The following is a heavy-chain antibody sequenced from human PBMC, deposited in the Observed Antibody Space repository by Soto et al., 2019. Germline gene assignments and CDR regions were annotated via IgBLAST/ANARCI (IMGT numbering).Heavy chain of an antibody. Sequence: EVQLVESGGGLVQPGGSLRLSCAASGFTFSDHYMDWVRQAPGKGLEWVGRTRNKANSYTTEYAASVKGRFTISRDDSKNSLYLQMNSLKTEDTAVYYCARGGYSSSWYLGYCGQGTLVTVSS. J-gene: IGHJ4*02. CDR1: GFTFSDHY. CDR2: TRNKANSYTT. CDR3: ARGGYSSSWYLGY. V-gene: IGHV3-72*01. D-gene: IGHD6-13*01.